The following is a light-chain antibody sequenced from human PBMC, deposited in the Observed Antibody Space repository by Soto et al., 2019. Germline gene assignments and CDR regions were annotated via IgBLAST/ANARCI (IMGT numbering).Light chain of an antibody. CDR2: KAS. J-gene: IGKJ2*01. CDR3: QQYNWFPYT. CDR1: QSISSW. V-gene: IGKV1-5*03. Sequence: DIQMTQSPSTLSASVGDRVTITCRASQSISSWLAWYQQKPGKAPNLLIYKASSLQSGVPSRFSGSGSGTEFTLTISSLQPDYFASYYCQQYNWFPYTFCQGTKLDI.